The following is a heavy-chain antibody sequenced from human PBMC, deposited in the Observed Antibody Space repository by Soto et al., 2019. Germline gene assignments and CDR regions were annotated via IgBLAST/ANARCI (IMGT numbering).Heavy chain of an antibody. CDR3: ARAHGSGWGAFDI. D-gene: IGHD3-10*01. CDR2: IYHSGST. J-gene: IGHJ3*02. CDR1: GGSISSGGYS. V-gene: IGHV4-30-2*01. Sequence: QLQLQESGSGLVKPSQTLSLTCAVSGGSISSGGYSWSWIRQPPGKGLEWIGYIYHSGSTYYNPSLKSRVLISVDRSKNQFALKLSSVTAADTAIYYCARAHGSGWGAFDIWGQGTMVTVSS.